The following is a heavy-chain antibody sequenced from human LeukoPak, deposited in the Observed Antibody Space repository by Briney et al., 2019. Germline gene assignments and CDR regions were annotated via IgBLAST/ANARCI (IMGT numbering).Heavy chain of an antibody. CDR2: ISGRGGPT. CDR1: GFTFSSYA. J-gene: IGHJ4*02. CDR3: AKDSQGVNFDY. D-gene: IGHD2-21*01. Sequence: VGSLRLSCAASGFTFSSYAMSWGREAPGRGLEWVSGISGRGGPTFYADSVKGRFTISRDNSKNTLYLKMHSLGAEDTALYYCAKDSQGVNFDYWGQGTLVTVSS. V-gene: IGHV3-23*01.